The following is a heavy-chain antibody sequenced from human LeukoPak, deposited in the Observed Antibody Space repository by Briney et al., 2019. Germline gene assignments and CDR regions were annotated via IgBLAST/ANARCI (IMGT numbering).Heavy chain of an antibody. V-gene: IGHV3-74*01. J-gene: IGHJ6*02. CDR2: INSDGSST. CDR1: GFTFSSYW. D-gene: IGHD5-24*01. CDR3: ARDEGDGYNYWGYYYGMDV. Sequence: PGGSLRFSCAASGFTFSSYWMHWVRQAPGKGLVWVSRINSDGSSTSYADSVKGRFTISRDNAKNTLYLQMNSLRAEDTAVYYCARDEGDGYNYWGYYYGMDVWGQGTTVTVSS.